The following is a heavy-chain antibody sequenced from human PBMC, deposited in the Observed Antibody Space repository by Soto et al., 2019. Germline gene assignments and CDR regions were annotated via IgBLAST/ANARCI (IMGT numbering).Heavy chain of an antibody. V-gene: IGHV3-23*01. CDR1: GFTFSSYA. D-gene: IGHD6-13*01. Sequence: EVQLLESGGGLVQPGGSLRLSCAASGFTFSSYAMSWVRQAPGKGLEWVSAISGSGGSTYYADSVKGRFTISRDNSKNTLYLQMNSLRAEDTAVYYCAKGSRISWAKYYDYYMDVWGKGTTVTVSS. CDR3: AKGSRISWAKYYDYYMDV. CDR2: ISGSGGST. J-gene: IGHJ6*03.